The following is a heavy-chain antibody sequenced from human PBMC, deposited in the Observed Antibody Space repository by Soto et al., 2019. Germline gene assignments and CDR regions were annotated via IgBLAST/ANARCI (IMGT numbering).Heavy chain of an antibody. Sequence: SETRCLTCTVSGGSISSSSYYWGWIRQPPGKGLEWIGSIYYSGSTYYNPSLKSRVTISVDTSKNQFSLKLSSVTAADTAVYYCARVQGGYSGSYNYYYYYMDVWGKGTTVT. V-gene: IGHV4-39*01. CDR1: GGSISSSSYY. CDR3: ARVQGGYSGSYNYYYYYMDV. D-gene: IGHD3-10*01. CDR2: IYYSGST. J-gene: IGHJ6*03.